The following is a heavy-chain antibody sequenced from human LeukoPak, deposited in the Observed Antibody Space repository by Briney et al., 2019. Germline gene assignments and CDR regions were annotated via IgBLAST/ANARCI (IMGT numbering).Heavy chain of an antibody. D-gene: IGHD2-2*01. CDR2: IKQDGSEK. Sequence: GGSLRLSCAASGFTFSSYWMSWVRQAPGKGLEWVANIKQDGSEKYYVDSVKGRFTISRDNAKNSLYLQMNSLRAEDTAVYYCARDFSPDIVVVPAALDYWGQGTLVTVSS. V-gene: IGHV3-7*03. CDR3: ARDFSPDIVVVPAALDY. J-gene: IGHJ4*02. CDR1: GFTFSSYW.